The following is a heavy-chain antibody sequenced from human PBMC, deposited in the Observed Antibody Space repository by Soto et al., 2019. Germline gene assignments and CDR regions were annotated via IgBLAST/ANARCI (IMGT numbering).Heavy chain of an antibody. V-gene: IGHV4-34*01. J-gene: IGHJ4*02. CDR1: GGSFSGYY. Sequence: QVQLQQWGAGLLKPSETLSLTCAVYGGSFSGYYWSWIRQPPGKGLEWIGEINHSGSTNYNPSLKSRVTISVDTSKNQFSLKLSSVTAADTAVYYCARGEYSSNPLFDYWGQGTLVTVSS. D-gene: IGHD6-6*01. CDR2: INHSGST. CDR3: ARGEYSSNPLFDY.